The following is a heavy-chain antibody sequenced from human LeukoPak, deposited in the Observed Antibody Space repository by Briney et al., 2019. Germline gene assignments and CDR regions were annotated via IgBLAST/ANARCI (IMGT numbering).Heavy chain of an antibody. J-gene: IGHJ4*02. CDR3: ARDLRSMADY. Sequence: GGSLRLACAASGFNFSFYWMSWVRQAPGKGLEWVANIKQDGSEKKYVDSVKGRFTISRDNAKNSLYLQMNSLRAEDTAVYYCARDLRSMADYWGQGTLVTVSS. CDR2: IKQDGSEK. D-gene: IGHD6-6*01. CDR1: GFNFSFYW. V-gene: IGHV3-7*04.